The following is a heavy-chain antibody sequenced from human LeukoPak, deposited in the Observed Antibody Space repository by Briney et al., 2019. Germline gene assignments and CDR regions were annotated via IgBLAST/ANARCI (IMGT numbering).Heavy chain of an antibody. V-gene: IGHV3-21*01. CDR2: ISSTGSNI. D-gene: IGHD4/OR15-4a*01. CDR3: ARSNGY. CDR1: GFTFSSYA. J-gene: IGHJ4*02. Sequence: GGSLRLSCAASGFTFSSYAMSWVRQAPGKGLEWVSSISSTGSNIYYADSVKGRFTISRDNAKNSLYLQMNSLGAEDTAVYHCARSNGYWGQGILVTVSS.